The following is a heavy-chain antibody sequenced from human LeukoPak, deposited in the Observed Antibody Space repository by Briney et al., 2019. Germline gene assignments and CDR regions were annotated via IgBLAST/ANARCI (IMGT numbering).Heavy chain of an antibody. V-gene: IGHV3-23*01. CDR3: ARDLMGIAYRGAFYY. CDR2: ISGSCGST. D-gene: IGHD6-13*01. Sequence: GESLRLSCAASGFTVSSNFMSWVRQAPGKGLEWVSAISGSCGSTYYADSVKGRFTISRDNSKNTLYLQMNSLRAEDTAVYYCARDLMGIAYRGAFYYWGQGTLVTVSS. J-gene: IGHJ4*02. CDR1: GFTVSSNF.